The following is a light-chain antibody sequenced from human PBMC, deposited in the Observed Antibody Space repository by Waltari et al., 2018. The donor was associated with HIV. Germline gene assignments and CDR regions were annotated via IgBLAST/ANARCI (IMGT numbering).Light chain of an antibody. CDR2: DDS. V-gene: IGLV3-21*04. Sequence: SFVLTQSPSMSVAPGETARIACGGNNIGGESVHWYQQKPGQAPVLVMYDDSDRPSGIHERFSGSNSKNTATLTSSRVEAGDEADYYCQLWDSRGNHVVFGGGTKLTGL. CDR1: NIGGES. J-gene: IGLJ2*01. CDR3: QLWDSRGNHVV.